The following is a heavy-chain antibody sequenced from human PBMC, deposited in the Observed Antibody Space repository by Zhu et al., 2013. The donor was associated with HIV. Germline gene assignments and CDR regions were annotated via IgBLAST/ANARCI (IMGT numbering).Heavy chain of an antibody. D-gene: IGHD1-26*01. CDR3: ARGSRGAHAFDI. CDR2: IKPDSGFT. Sequence: QVHLVQSGAETKQPGASVKVSCKTSGYTFTDHYLHWVRQAPGQGLEWMGWIKPDSGFTNYAQKFQGRVTMTTDTSTNTAYMELRSLRSDDTAVFYCARGSRGAHAFDIWGQGTMVTVSS. V-gene: IGHV1-2*02. J-gene: IGHJ3*02. CDR1: GYTFTDHY.